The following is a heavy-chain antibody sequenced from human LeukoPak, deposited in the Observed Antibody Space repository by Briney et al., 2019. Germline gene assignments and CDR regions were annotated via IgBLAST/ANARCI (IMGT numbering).Heavy chain of an antibody. J-gene: IGHJ6*03. CDR3: AREHPLNSYDSIGYYGVYYYYYMDV. CDR2: IYTSGST. D-gene: IGHD3-22*01. V-gene: IGHV4-4*07. CDR1: VCCISKHY. Sequence: SETLSLTCTLCVCCISKHYWILLRQPAGKGLEWIGRIYTSGSTNYNPSLKSRVTMSVDTSKNQFSLKLSSVTAADTAVYYCAREHPLNSYDSIGYYGVYYYYYMDVWGKGTTVTVSS.